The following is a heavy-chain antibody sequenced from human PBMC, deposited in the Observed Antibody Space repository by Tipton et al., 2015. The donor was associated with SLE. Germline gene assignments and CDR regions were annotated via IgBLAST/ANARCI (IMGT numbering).Heavy chain of an antibody. CDR3: ASRAARLDY. V-gene: IGHV3-7*01. J-gene: IGHJ4*02. CDR2: IKEDGSEK. D-gene: IGHD6-6*01. Sequence: GSLRLSCADSGLLFRTYWMSWVRLAPGKGLEWVANIKEDGSEKYYVDSVKGRFTISRDNAKNSLYLQMNSLRAEDTAVYYCASRAARLDYWGQGTLVTVSS. CDR1: GLLFRTYW.